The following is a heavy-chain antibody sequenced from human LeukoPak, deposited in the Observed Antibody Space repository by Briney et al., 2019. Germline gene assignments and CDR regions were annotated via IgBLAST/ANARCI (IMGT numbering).Heavy chain of an antibody. CDR3: ARVRIAAAGTRVWFDP. V-gene: IGHV4-4*07. CDR1: GGSISSYY. J-gene: IGHJ5*02. Sequence: PSETLSLTCTVSGGSISSYYWSWIRQPAGKGLEWIGLIYTSGSTNYNPSLKSRVTMSVDTSKNQFSLKLSSVTAADTAVYYCARVRIAAAGTRVWFDPWGQGTLVTVSS. CDR2: IYTSGST. D-gene: IGHD6-13*01.